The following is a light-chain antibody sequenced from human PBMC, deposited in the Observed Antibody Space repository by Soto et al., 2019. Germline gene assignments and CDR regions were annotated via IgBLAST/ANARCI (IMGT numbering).Light chain of an antibody. Sequence: ESVVTQSQGTLSLSPGERATLSCRASDSVSDNYLAWYQQRSGQAPRLVIYGASSRATAVPHRFSGSGSGADFTLTISRLEPEDFAVYYCQQYGSSPLTFGGGTQVEIK. CDR3: QQYGSSPLT. V-gene: IGKV3-20*01. J-gene: IGKJ4*01. CDR2: GAS. CDR1: DSVSDNY.